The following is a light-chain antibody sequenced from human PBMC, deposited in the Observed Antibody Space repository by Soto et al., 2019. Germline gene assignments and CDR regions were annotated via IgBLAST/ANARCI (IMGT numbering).Light chain of an antibody. CDR3: QKYDSAPT. J-gene: IGKJ1*01. CDR2: SAS. V-gene: IGKV1-27*01. CDR1: RGIGNA. Sequence: DIQMTQSPSSLSASVGDRVTITCRPSRGIGNALAWYQQKPGTVPKLLIHSASTLQSGVPSRFGGSGSGTDFTLTISSLQPEDVASYYCQKYDSAPTFGPGTKVDIK.